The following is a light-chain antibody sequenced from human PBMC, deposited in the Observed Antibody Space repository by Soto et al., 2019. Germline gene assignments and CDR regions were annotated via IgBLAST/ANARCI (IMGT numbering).Light chain of an antibody. Sequence: DIQMTQSPSSLSASVGDRVTITCRASESIRNNLNWYQQKPGKAPKLLIYAASTLQSGVPSRFSGGGSGTEFTLTIGSLQPEDFTTYYCQQTYSTPRRAFRQGTKVEFE. CDR2: AAS. V-gene: IGKV1-39*01. J-gene: IGKJ1*01. CDR3: QQTYSTPRRA. CDR1: ESIRNN.